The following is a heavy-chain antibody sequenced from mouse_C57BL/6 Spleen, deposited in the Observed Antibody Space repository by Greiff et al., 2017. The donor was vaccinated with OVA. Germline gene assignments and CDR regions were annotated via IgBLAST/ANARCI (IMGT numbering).Heavy chain of an antibody. CDR1: GFSLSTFGMG. Sequence: QVTLKVSGPGILQPSQTLSLTCSFSGFSLSTFGMGVGWLRQPSGKGLEWLAHIWWDDDKYYHPALKSRLTIANDTSKNQVFLKIAKVDTADTATYYGARIERSSYGFAYWGQGTLVTVSA. J-gene: IGHJ3*01. CDR3: ARIERSSYGFAY. V-gene: IGHV8-8*01. CDR2: IWWDDDK. D-gene: IGHD1-1*01.